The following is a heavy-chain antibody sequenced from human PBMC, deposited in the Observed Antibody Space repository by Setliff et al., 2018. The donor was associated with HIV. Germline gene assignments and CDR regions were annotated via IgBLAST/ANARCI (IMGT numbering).Heavy chain of an antibody. CDR3: ARSLQYDSWAHYFYNYYLDP. D-gene: IGHD3-22*01. CDR2: VYQSGII. V-gene: IGHV4-59*12. Sequence: KASETLSLTCSVSGGSITSYYWAWIRQSPGKGLEWIGYVYQSGIISYNPSLKSRVTISLDTPSNQFSLRLKSVSAADTAVYYCARSLQYDSWAHYFYNYYLDPWGQGALVTVSS. J-gene: IGHJ5*02. CDR1: GGSITSYY.